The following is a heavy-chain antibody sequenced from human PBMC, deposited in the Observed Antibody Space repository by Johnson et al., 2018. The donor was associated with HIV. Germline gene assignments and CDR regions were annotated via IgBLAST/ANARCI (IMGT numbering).Heavy chain of an antibody. D-gene: IGHD3-3*01. J-gene: IGHJ3*01. Sequence: VQLVESGGGLVQPGGSLRISCATSVFTVSNYAMSWVRQAPGKGLEWVSGISGSGGSTYYADSEKGRFTISRDNSKNTLYLQMNSLRAEDTAVYYCAKVRRYDPDGAFDVWGQGTMVTVSS. CDR2: ISGSGGST. V-gene: IGHV3-23*04. CDR1: VFTVSNYA. CDR3: AKVRRYDPDGAFDV.